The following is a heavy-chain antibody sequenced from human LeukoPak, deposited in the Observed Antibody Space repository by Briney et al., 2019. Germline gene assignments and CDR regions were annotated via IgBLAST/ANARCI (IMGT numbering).Heavy chain of an antibody. D-gene: IGHD3-22*01. CDR3: ARGRPWYYYDSSGYWFDY. J-gene: IGHJ4*02. CDR1: GGSFSGYY. CDR2: INHSGST. Sequence: SETLSLTCAVYGGSFSGYYWSWIRQPPGKGLEWIGEINHSGSTNYNPSLKSRVTISVDTSKNQFSLKLSSVTAADTAVCYCARGRPWYYYDSSGYWFDYWGQGTLVTVSS. V-gene: IGHV4-34*01.